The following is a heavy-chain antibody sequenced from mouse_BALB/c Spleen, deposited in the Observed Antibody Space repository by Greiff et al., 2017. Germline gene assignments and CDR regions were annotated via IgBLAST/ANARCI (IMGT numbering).Heavy chain of an antibody. CDR3: ARDRGDYYGSSYAWFAY. D-gene: IGHD1-1*01. CDR1: GFTFSSYA. Sequence: EVHLVESGGGLVKPGGSLKLSCAASGFTFSSYAMSWVRQSPEKRLEWVAEISSGGSYTYYPDTVTGRFTISRDNAKNTLYLEMSSLRSEDTAMYYCARDRGDYYGSSYAWFAYWGQGTLVTVSA. J-gene: IGHJ3*01. V-gene: IGHV5-9-4*01. CDR2: ISSGGSYT.